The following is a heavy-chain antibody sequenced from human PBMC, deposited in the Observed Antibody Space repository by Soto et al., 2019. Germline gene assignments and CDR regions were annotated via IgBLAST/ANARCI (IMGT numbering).Heavy chain of an antibody. Sequence: EVQLVESGGGLVQPGGSLRLSCAASGFTVSSNYMSWVRQAPGKGLEWVSVIYSGGSTYDADSVKGRFTISRHNPKNTLYLQVIRLRAEDTAVYYCAREVPATAILRYYGMDVWGQGTTVTVS. CDR1: GFTVSSNY. D-gene: IGHD2-2*02. CDR2: IYSGGST. V-gene: IGHV3-53*04. J-gene: IGHJ6*02. CDR3: AREVPATAILRYYGMDV.